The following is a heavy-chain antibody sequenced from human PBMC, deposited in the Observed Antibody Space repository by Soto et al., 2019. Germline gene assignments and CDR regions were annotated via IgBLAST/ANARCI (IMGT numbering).Heavy chain of an antibody. Sequence: QVQLVESGGGVVQPGRSLRLSCAASGFTFSSYAMHWVRQAPGKGLEWVAVISYDGSNKYYADSVKGRFTISRDNSKNTLYLQMNSLRAEDTAVDYCARDLGSGSSYYYGMDVWGQGSTVTVSS. CDR2: ISYDGSNK. CDR3: ARDLGSGSSYYYGMDV. V-gene: IGHV3-30-3*01. J-gene: IGHJ6*02. D-gene: IGHD1-26*01. CDR1: GFTFSSYA.